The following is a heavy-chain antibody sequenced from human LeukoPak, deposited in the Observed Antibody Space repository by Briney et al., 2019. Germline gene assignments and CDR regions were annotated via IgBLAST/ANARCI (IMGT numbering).Heavy chain of an antibody. D-gene: IGHD1-14*01. J-gene: IGHJ3*02. CDR2: IYTSGST. CDR3: ARDAGRIAGGFDI. V-gene: IGHV4-4*07. Sequence: SETLFLTCTVSGDSISSYYWSWIRQPAGKGLEWIGRIYTSGSTNYNPSLKSRVTISVDTSKNQFSLKLSSVTAADTAVYYCARDAGRIAGGFDIWGQGTMVTVSS. CDR1: GDSISSYY.